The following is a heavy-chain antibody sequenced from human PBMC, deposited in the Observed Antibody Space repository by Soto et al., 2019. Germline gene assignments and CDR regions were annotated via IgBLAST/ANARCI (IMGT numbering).Heavy chain of an antibody. Sequence: VQLVESGGGVVQPGTSLRLSCAASGFTFNTYGMHWVRQVPGKGPEWVSRINDDGSSTNYADSVKGRFTISRDNAKNTLYLQMNDLRAEDTAVYYCTRGPRSTSTGTGAFWGQGTLVTVSS. J-gene: IGHJ4*02. CDR3: TRGPRSTSTGTGAF. D-gene: IGHD1-1*01. CDR1: GFTFNTYG. CDR2: INDDGSST. V-gene: IGHV3-74*02.